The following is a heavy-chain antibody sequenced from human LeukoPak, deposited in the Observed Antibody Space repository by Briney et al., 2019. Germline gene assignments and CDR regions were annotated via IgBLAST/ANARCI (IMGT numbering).Heavy chain of an antibody. J-gene: IGHJ4*02. CDR3: AKDAEGYCSSTSCYPFDY. CDR1: GFTFSSYG. D-gene: IGHD2-2*01. CDR2: IRYDGSNK. Sequence: GGSLRLSCAASGFTFSSYGMHWVRQAPGKGLEGVAFIRYDGSNKYYADSVKGRFTISRDNSKNTLYLQMNSLRAEDTAVYYCAKDAEGYCSSTSCYPFDYWGQGTLVTVSS. V-gene: IGHV3-30*02.